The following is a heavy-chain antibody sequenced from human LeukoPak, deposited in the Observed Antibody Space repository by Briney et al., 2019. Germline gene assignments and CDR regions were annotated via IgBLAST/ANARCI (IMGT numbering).Heavy chain of an antibody. J-gene: IGHJ6*03. CDR2: ISNDGSST. D-gene: IGHD3-10*01. CDR1: GFSFNIHW. Sequence: PGGSLRLSCAASGFSFNIHWMHWVRQAPGKGLVWVSGISNDGSSTIYAESVKGRFTISRDNANIKLYLQMNSLRGEDTAVYYCAREGELAGAYYMDVWGKGTTVTVSS. CDR3: AREGELAGAYYMDV. V-gene: IGHV3-74*01.